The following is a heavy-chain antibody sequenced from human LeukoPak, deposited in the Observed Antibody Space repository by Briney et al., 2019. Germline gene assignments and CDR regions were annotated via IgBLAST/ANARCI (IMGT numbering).Heavy chain of an antibody. J-gene: IGHJ6*03. CDR2: MNPNSGNT. V-gene: IGHV1-8*03. Sequence: VASVKVSCKASGYTFTSYDINWVRQATGQGLEWMGWMNPNSGNTGYAQKFQGRVTINRNTSISTAYMELSSLRSEDTAVYYCARGLATTVTTRILHYYYYYMDVWGKGTTVTVSS. CDR3: ARGLATTVTTRILHYYYYYMDV. CDR1: GYTFTSYD. D-gene: IGHD4-17*01.